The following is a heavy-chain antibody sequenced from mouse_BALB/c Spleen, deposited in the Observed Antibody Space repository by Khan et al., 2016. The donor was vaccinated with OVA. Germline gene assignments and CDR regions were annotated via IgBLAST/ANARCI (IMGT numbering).Heavy chain of an antibody. Sequence: EVELVESGGGLVKPGGSLKLSCAASGFTFSDYYMYWIRQTPEKRLEWVATISDGGSYSYYPDSVKGRFTISRDDVKSNLYLQMSSLKSEDTAMYYCARGFYGGPFTDWGQGTLVTVSA. CDR1: GFTFSDYY. CDR3: ARGFYGGPFTD. J-gene: IGHJ3*01. D-gene: IGHD1-1*02. CDR2: ISDGGSYS. V-gene: IGHV5-4*02.